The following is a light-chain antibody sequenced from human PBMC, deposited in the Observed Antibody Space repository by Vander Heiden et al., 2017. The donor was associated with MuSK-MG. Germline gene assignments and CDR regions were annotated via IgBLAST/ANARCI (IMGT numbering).Light chain of an antibody. Sequence: QSPLLVISQGTKRPSGIPERFSGSNSGITATLTISGTQATDEAYYYCQAWDSGTVVFGGGTRLTVL. V-gene: IGLV3-1*01. J-gene: IGLJ2*01. CDR2: QGT. CDR3: QAWDSGTVV.